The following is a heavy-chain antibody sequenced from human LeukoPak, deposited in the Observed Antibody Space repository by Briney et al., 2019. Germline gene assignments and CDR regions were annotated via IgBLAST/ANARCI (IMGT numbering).Heavy chain of an antibody. CDR2: ISWNSGSI. Sequence: PGGSLRLSCAVSGFTFDDYGLSWVRQAPGKGLEWVSGISWNSGSIGYADFVKGRFTISRDTAKTSLYLQMNSLRAEDTALYYCAKDKGQDSSGWHDYWGQGTLVTVSS. CDR3: AKDKGQDSSGWHDY. V-gene: IGHV3-9*01. J-gene: IGHJ4*02. D-gene: IGHD6-19*01. CDR1: GFTFDDYG.